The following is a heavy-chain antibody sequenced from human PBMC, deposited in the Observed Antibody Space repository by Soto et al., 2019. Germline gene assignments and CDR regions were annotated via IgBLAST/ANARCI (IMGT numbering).Heavy chain of an antibody. CDR2: IYHSGST. Sequence: SETLSLTCAVSGGSISSGGYSWSWIRQPPGKGLEWIGYIYHSGSTYYNPSLKSRVTISVDRSKNQFSLKLSSVTAADTAVYYCARGGRGSNYYYYYGMDVWGQGTTVTVSS. D-gene: IGHD3-16*01. CDR1: GGSISSGGYS. J-gene: IGHJ6*02. V-gene: IGHV4-30-2*01. CDR3: ARGGRGSNYYYYYGMDV.